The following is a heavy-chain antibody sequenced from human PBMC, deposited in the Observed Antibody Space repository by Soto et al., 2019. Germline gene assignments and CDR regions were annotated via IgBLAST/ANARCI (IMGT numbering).Heavy chain of an antibody. J-gene: IGHJ3*02. CDR1: GYTFTSYG. CDR3: ARDLFITMIVVVPRDAFDI. CDR2: ISAYNGNT. D-gene: IGHD3-22*01. Sequence: ASVKVSCKASGYTFTSYGISWVRQAPGQGLEWMGWISAYNGNTNYAQKLQGRVTMTTDTSTSTAYMELRSLRSDDTAVYYCARDLFITMIVVVPRDAFDIWGQGTMVTVSS. V-gene: IGHV1-18*01.